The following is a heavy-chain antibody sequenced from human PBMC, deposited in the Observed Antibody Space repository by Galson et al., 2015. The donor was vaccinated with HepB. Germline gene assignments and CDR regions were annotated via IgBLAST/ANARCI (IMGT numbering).Heavy chain of an antibody. J-gene: IGHJ3*02. CDR2: ISAYNGNT. Sequence: SCKASGYTFTSYGISWVRQAPGQGLEWMGWISAYNGNTNYAQKLQGRVTMTTDTSTSTAYMELRSLRSDDTAVYYCARDSNYDILTGYQWGAFDIWGQGTMVTVSS. V-gene: IGHV1-18*04. CDR3: ARDSNYDILTGYQWGAFDI. D-gene: IGHD3-9*01. CDR1: GYTFTSYG.